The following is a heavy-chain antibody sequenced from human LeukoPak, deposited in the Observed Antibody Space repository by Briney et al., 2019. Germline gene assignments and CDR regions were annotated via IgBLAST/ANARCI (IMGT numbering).Heavy chain of an antibody. V-gene: IGHV3-74*01. CDR1: GFTFRSYW. CDR2: LNNDGRST. Sequence: GGSLRLSCEASGFTFRSYWMHWVRQAPGKGLVWVSRLNNDGRSTTYADSVKGRFTISRDNAKNTLYLQMDSLRAEDTAVYYCAKNGYDSSGYLYFDYWGQGTLVTVSS. J-gene: IGHJ4*02. CDR3: AKNGYDSSGYLYFDY. D-gene: IGHD3-22*01.